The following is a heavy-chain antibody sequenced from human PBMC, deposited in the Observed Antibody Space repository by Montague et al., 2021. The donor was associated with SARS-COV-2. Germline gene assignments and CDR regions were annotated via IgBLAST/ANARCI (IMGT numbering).Heavy chain of an antibody. V-gene: IGHV4-61*02. Sequence: TLSLTCTVSGGSISSGSYYWNWIRQPAGKGLEWIGRIYTSESTNYNPSLKSRVTISVDTSKNQFSLKLSSVTAADTAVYYCARESLHLTGYYNDYFDYWGQGTLVTVSS. CDR1: GGSISSGSYY. CDR2: IYTSEST. J-gene: IGHJ4*02. CDR3: ARESLHLTGYYNDYFDY. D-gene: IGHD3-9*01.